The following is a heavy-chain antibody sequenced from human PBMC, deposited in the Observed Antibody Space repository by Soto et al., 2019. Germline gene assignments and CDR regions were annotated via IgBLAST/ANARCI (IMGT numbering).Heavy chain of an antibody. CDR3: AKDRGDIVVVPAATYYYCYGMDV. Sequence: QVQLVESGGGGVQPGRSLRLSCAASGFTFSSYGMHWVRQAPGKGLEWVVVISYDGSNKYYADSVKGRFTISRDNSNNTLYLQMNSLRAEDTAVYYCAKDRGDIVVVPAATYYYCYGMDVWGQGATVTVS. CDR1: GFTFSSYG. J-gene: IGHJ6*02. D-gene: IGHD2-2*01. CDR2: ISYDGSNK. V-gene: IGHV3-30*18.